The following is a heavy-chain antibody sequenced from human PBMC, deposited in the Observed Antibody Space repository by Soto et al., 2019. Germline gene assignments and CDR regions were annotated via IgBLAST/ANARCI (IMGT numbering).Heavy chain of an antibody. Sequence: QVQLVQSASEVKKVGASVKVSCKASGYSFTTSGISWVRQAPGQGLEWMGWISAYNGDTNYADTFLDRVPLTTDAPTSTAHMELRSLRLDDSAVYYCAESDYRGSGGYNTKGWYGMDVWGQGTTVTVSS. CDR1: GYSFTTSG. CDR3: AESDYRGSGGYNTKGWYGMDV. V-gene: IGHV1-18*04. D-gene: IGHD3-10*01. CDR2: ISAYNGDT. J-gene: IGHJ6*02.